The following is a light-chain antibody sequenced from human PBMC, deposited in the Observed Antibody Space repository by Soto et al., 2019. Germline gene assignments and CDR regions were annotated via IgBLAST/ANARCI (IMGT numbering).Light chain of an antibody. Sequence: QSVLTQPPSASGIPGQRVTISCFGSSANIGNNHVYWYQQLAGTAPKLLMSETNQRPSGVPDRFTASKYGSSASLAISGLRSADEATYYCAAWDRGLSRPLFGGGTKLTVL. J-gene: IGLJ3*02. CDR2: ETN. CDR1: SANIGNNH. V-gene: IGLV1-47*01. CDR3: AAWDRGLSRPL.